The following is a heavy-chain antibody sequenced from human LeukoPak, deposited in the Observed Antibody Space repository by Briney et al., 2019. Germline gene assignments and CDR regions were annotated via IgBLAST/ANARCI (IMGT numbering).Heavy chain of an antibody. CDR2: IGWKSGSI. J-gene: IGHJ4*02. V-gene: IGHV3-9*01. CDR3: AKGGYSSSWYKDLDFDD. D-gene: IGHD6-13*01. Sequence: GGSLRLSCAASGFTFDRYAMHWVRHAPGKGLEWVSGIGWKSGSIVYADSVKGRFTISRDSAKNSLYLQMNSLRAEDTALYYCAKGGYSSSWYKDLDFDDWGQGALVTVSS. CDR1: GFTFDRYA.